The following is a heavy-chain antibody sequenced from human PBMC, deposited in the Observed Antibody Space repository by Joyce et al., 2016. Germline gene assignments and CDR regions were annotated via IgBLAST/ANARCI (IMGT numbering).Heavy chain of an antibody. D-gene: IGHD5-12*01. V-gene: IGHV3-20*01. CDR2: INWNGGST. J-gene: IGHJ6*03. CDR3: VRIRGYDFSSSMDV. Sequence: RLSCAASGFSFDDYGMSWVRQAPGKGLEWVSGINWNGGSTGYADSVKGRFTISRDNAKNSLYLQMNSLRAEDTALYHCVRIRGYDFSSSMDVWGKGTTVTVSS. CDR1: GFSFDDYG.